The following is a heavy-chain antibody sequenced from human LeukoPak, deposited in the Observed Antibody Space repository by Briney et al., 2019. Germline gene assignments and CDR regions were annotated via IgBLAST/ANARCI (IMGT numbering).Heavy chain of an antibody. CDR3: ARNAMSDY. Sequence: ASVKVSCKASGYTFTDHYVHWLRQAPGQGLELMGLINSKTGGTNYAAKFQGRVTMTRETSISTAYMELRSLTFDDTAIYYCARNAMSDYWGQGTLVIVSS. CDR2: INSKTGGT. J-gene: IGHJ4*02. D-gene: IGHD2-2*01. V-gene: IGHV1-2*02. CDR1: GYTFTDHY.